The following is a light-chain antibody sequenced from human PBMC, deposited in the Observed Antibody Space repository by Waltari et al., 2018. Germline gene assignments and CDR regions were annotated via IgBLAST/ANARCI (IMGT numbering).Light chain of an antibody. V-gene: IGKV1-39*01. J-gene: IGKJ1*01. CDR1: QSISTY. CDR3: QQSYSSPRT. Sequence: DIQMTQSPSSLSASVGDRVTITCRASQSISTYLNWYQQKPGKAPTLLICAASILQSGVPSRFSGSGSGTEFTLTISSLQPEDFATFYCQQSYSSPRTFGQGTKVEIK. CDR2: AAS.